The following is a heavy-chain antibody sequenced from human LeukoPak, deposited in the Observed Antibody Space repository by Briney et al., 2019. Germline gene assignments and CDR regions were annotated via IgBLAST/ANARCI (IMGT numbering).Heavy chain of an antibody. CDR3: ARDPSYSSSWSGWFDP. D-gene: IGHD6-13*01. J-gene: IGHJ5*02. CDR1: GGSISSGDYY. V-gene: IGHV4-61*08. CDR2: IYYSGST. Sequence: PSETLSLTCTVSGGSISSGDYYWSWIRQPPGKGLEWIGYIYYSGSTNYNPSLKSRVTISVDTSKNQFSLKLSSVTAADTAVYYCARDPSYSSSWSGWFDPWGQGTLVTVSS.